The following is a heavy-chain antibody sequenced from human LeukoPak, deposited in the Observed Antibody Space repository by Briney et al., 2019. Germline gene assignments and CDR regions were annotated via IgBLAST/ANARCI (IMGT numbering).Heavy chain of an antibody. D-gene: IGHD5-18*01. CDR2: IYYSGST. J-gene: IGHJ4*02. Sequence: PSETLSLTCTVSGGSISSGDYYWSWIRQPPGKGLEWIGYIYYSGSTYYNPSLKSRVTISVDTSKNQFSLKLSSVTAADTAMYYCARVSIQLWLLFIDYWGQGTLVTVSS. CDR1: GGSISSGDYY. CDR3: ARVSIQLWLLFIDY. V-gene: IGHV4-30-4*01.